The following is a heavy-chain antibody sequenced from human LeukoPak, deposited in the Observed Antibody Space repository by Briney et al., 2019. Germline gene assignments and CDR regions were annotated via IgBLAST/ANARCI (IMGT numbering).Heavy chain of an antibody. CDR1: EFDFDDYW. CDR2: AYPAGSYI. D-gene: IGHD3-9*01. Sequence: GESLKISCKGPEFDFDDYWIGWVRQVSGRGLEWMGIAYPAGSYIHYSPSFQGRVSISVDRSVSTAYLQWTSLKASDSGIYFCARRKYFDTYLDPWGQGTLVTVSS. CDR3: ARRKYFDTYLDP. J-gene: IGHJ5*02. V-gene: IGHV5-51*01.